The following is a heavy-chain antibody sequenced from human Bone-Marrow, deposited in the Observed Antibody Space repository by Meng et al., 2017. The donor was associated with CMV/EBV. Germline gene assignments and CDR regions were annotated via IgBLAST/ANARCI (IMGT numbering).Heavy chain of an antibody. V-gene: IGHV1-2*02. D-gene: IGHD3-10*01. CDR3: ARDHLASGG. J-gene: IGHJ1*01. CDR1: GYTFTGYF. Sequence: ASVKVSCKASGYTFTGYFMHWVRQAPGQGLEWMGWINPNSGGTNCAQELQGRVTMTGDTSISTANMELSGLTSGDTAVYYCARDHLASGGWGQGTLVTVSS. CDR2: INPNSGGT.